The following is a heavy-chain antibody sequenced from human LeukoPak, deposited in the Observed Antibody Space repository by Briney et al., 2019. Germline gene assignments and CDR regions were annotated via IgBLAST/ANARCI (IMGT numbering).Heavy chain of an antibody. Sequence: GGALRHSCAASGVTFSSHLMSWVRQAPGKRLEWVANIKQDGSEKYYVDSVKGRFTISRDNAKNSLYLQMNSLRAEDTAVYDCAREGTGLLGFGESHFADWGQGTLVTVSS. D-gene: IGHD3-10*01. CDR2: IKQDGSEK. CDR1: GVTFSSHL. CDR3: AREGTGLLGFGESHFAD. V-gene: IGHV3-7*05. J-gene: IGHJ4*02.